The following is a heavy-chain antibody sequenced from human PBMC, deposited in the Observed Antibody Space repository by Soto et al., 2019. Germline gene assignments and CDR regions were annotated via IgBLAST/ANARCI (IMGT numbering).Heavy chain of an antibody. J-gene: IGHJ6*02. Sequence: PGGSLRLSCAASGFRFSSYSMNWFRQAPGKGLEWVSYISSSSSTIYYADSVKGRFTISRDNAKNSLYLQMNSLRAEDTAVYYCARPPGAPGYYYGMDVWGQGTTVTVSS. CDR3: ARPPGAPGYYYGMDV. CDR1: GFRFSSYS. CDR2: ISSSSSTI. V-gene: IGHV3-48*01.